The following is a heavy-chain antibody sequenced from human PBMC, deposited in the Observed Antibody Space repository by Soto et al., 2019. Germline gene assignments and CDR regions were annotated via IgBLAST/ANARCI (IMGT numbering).Heavy chain of an antibody. CDR3: VRPTSEVDAFDI. J-gene: IGHJ3*02. V-gene: IGHV3-11*04. Sequence: GGSLRLSCAASGFTFSDYYMSWIRQTPGKGLEWVSYINHDGRTIHYTDSVQGRFTISRDNAKNTLYLQMHSLRAEETAVYYCVRPTSEVDAFDIWGQGTMVTVSS. CDR2: INHDGRTI. CDR1: GFTFSDYY.